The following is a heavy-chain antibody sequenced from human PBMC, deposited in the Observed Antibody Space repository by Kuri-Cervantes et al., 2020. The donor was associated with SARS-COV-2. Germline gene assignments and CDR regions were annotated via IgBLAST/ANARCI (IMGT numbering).Heavy chain of an antibody. CDR1: GGSISSSSYY. CDR3: ARESGYDYYFDY. D-gene: IGHD5-12*01. J-gene: IGHJ4*02. CDR2: IYYSGST. Sequence: SETLSLTCTVSGGSISSSSYYWGWIRQPPGKGLEWIGYIYYSGSTNYNPSLKSRVTISVDTSKNQFSLKLSSVTAADTAVYYRARESGYDYYFDYWGQGTLVTVSS. V-gene: IGHV4-61*01.